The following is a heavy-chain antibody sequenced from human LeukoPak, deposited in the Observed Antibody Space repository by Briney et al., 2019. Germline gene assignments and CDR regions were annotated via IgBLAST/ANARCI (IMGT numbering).Heavy chain of an antibody. CDR1: GFTFSSYG. J-gene: IGHJ4*02. V-gene: IGHV3-33*01. CDR3: ARDRDFWSGYPGY. CDR2: IWYDGSNK. D-gene: IGHD3-3*01. Sequence: PGGSLRLSCAASGFTFSSYGMHWVRQAPGKGLEWVAVIWYDGSNKYYADSVKGRFTISRDNSKNTLYLQMNSLRAEDTAVYYCARDRDFWSGYPGYWGQGTLVTVSS.